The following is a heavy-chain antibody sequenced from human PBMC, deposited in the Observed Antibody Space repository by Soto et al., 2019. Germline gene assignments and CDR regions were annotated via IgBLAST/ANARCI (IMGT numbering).Heavy chain of an antibody. CDR1: GFTFDDHT. Sequence: EVQLVVSGVLVVRPGGSLRLSCAGSGFTFDDHTMHWVRQAPGKGLEWVSLITWDAGSAFYADSVRGRFTISRDKSKNSLYLQMNSLRTEDSALYYCAKEKDRIFDYWGRGTPVTVSS. CDR3: AKEKDRIFDY. J-gene: IGHJ4*02. CDR2: ITWDAGSA. V-gene: IGHV3-43*01.